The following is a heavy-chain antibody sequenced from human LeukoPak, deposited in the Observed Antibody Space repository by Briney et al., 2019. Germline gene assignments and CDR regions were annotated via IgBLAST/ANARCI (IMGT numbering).Heavy chain of an antibody. D-gene: IGHD1-1*01. CDR2: LSHDGNNE. Sequence: PGGSLRLSCAASGFTFSSYGMHWVRQAPGKGLEWVAALSHDGNNEFYADSVKGRFTISRGNSKSTLYLQMNSLRAEDTAVYYCARDPLGTRPGFDYWGQGTLVTVSS. V-gene: IGHV3-30*03. CDR1: GFTFSSYG. J-gene: IGHJ4*02. CDR3: ARDPLGTRPGFDY.